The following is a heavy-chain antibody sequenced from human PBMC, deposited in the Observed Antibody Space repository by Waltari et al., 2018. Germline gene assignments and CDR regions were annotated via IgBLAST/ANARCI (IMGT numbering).Heavy chain of an antibody. J-gene: IGHJ4*02. CDR1: GFTFNTSA. D-gene: IGHD6-25*01. CDR3: ARHRSDYYFDY. CDR2: IWYDGSDK. V-gene: IGHV3-33*01. Sequence: QVQVVESGGHVVQPGGSLSPSCAASGFTFNTSALHWVRQATGKGLEWVAVIWYDGSDKYYADSVKGRFTISRDNSKNTLYLQMNSLRAEDTAVYYCARHRSDYYFDYWGQGTLVTVSS.